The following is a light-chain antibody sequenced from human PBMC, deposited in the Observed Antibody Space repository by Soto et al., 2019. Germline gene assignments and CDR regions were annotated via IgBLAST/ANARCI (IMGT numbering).Light chain of an antibody. V-gene: IGLV1-47*02. CDR1: SSNIGSNY. J-gene: IGLJ1*01. Sequence: QSVLTQPPSASGTPGQRVTISCSGSSSNIGSNYVYWYQHLPATAPKLLIYSNNQRPSGVPDRFSGSKSGTSASLAISGLRSEDEADYYCAAWDDSLTGYYVFGTGTKVTVL. CDR2: SNN. CDR3: AAWDDSLTGYYV.